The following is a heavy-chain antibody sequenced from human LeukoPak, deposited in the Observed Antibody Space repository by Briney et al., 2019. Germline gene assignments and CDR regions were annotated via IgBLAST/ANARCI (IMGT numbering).Heavy chain of an antibody. CDR3: AELGITMIGGV. CDR2: ISGPATTI. Sequence: PGGSLRLSCAASGFTFSDYYMTWFRQAPGKGLEWVSYISGPATTISYADSVQGRFTISRDNAKNSLYLQVNTLRAEDTAVYYCAELGITMIGGVWGKGTTVTISS. D-gene: IGHD3-10*02. J-gene: IGHJ6*04. CDR1: GFTFSDYY. V-gene: IGHV3-11*04.